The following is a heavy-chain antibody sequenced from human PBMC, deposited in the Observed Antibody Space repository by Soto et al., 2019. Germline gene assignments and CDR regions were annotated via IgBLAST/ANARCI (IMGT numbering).Heavy chain of an antibody. CDR1: GYTFTGYY. V-gene: IGHV1-2*02. Sequence: WASVKVSCKASGYTFTGYYMHWVRQAPGQGLEWMGWINPNSGGTNYAQKFQGRVTMTRDTSISTAYMELSRLRSDDTAVYYCARSGGNWNYVYFDYWGQGTLVTVSS. CDR3: ARSGGNWNYVYFDY. CDR2: INPNSGGT. J-gene: IGHJ4*02. D-gene: IGHD1-7*01.